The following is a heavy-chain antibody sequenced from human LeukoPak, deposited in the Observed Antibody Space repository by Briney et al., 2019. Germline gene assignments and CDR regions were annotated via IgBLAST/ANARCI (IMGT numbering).Heavy chain of an antibody. CDR1: GGSISSSSYY. J-gene: IGHJ4*02. V-gene: IGHV4-39*01. Sequence: SETLSLTRTVSGGSISSSSYYWGWIRQPPGKGLEWIGSIYYSGSTYYNPSLKSRVTISVDTSKNQFSLKLSSVTAADTAVYYCARLRVVAAPDYWGQGTLVTVSS. D-gene: IGHD2-15*01. CDR2: IYYSGST. CDR3: ARLRVVAAPDY.